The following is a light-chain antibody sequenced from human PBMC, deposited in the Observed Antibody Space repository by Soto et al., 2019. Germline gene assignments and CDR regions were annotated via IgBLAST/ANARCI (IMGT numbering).Light chain of an antibody. J-gene: IGLJ2*01. CDR2: EVN. CDR1: SSDVGGYNY. V-gene: IGLV2-8*01. CDR3: SSYAGSNNLYVV. Sequence: QLVLTQPPSASGSPGQSVTISCTGTSSDVGGYNYVSWYQQHPGKAPKLIISEVNKRPSGVPDRFSGSKSGNTASLTVSGLQAEDEADYYCSSYAGSNNLYVVFGGGTQLTVL.